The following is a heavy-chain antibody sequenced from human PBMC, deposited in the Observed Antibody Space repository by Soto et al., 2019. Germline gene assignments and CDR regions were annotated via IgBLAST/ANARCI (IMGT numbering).Heavy chain of an antibody. Sequence: GESLKISCKGSGYSFSTYWIGWVRQMPGKGLEWMGIIYPGDSDTRYSPSFQGQVTISADKSISTAYLQWSSLKASDTAIYYCARSYSSSSDDAFDIWGQGTMVTVSS. D-gene: IGHD6-13*01. V-gene: IGHV5-51*01. J-gene: IGHJ3*02. CDR3: ARSYSSSSDDAFDI. CDR2: IYPGDSDT. CDR1: GYSFSTYW.